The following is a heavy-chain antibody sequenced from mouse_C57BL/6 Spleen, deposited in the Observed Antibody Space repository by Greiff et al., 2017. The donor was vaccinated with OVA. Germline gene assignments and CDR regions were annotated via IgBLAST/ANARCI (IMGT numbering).Heavy chain of an antibody. CDR2: ISSGSSTI. CDR3: ARRDYYYNSIYYLDY. J-gene: IGHJ2*01. D-gene: IGHD1-1*01. CDR1: GFTFSDYG. V-gene: IGHV5-17*01. Sequence: EVQLMESGGGLVKPGGSLKLSCAASGFTFSDYGMHWVRQAPEKGLEWVAYISSGSSTIYYADTVKGRFPISRDNAKTTLFLQMTSLRSEDTAMYDGARRDYYYNSIYYLDYWGQGTTVTVSS.